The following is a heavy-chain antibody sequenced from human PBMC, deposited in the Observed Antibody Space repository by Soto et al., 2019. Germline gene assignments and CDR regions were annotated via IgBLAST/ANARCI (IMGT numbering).Heavy chain of an antibody. Sequence: ASVKVSCKASGYTFTSYYMHWVRQAPGQGLEWMGIINPSGGSTSYAQKFQGRVTMTRDTSTSTVYMELSSLRSEDTAVYYCARDLRHIVVVTAIDAFDIWGQGTMVTVSS. CDR3: ARDLRHIVVVTAIDAFDI. J-gene: IGHJ3*02. CDR1: GYTFTSYY. V-gene: IGHV1-46*01. D-gene: IGHD2-21*02. CDR2: INPSGGST.